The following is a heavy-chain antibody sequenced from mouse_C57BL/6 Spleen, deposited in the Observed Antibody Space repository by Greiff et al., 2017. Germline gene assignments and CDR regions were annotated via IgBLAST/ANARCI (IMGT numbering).Heavy chain of an antibody. CDR1: GFSLTSYG. CDR3: AKSPHYYAMDY. CDR2: IWRGGST. J-gene: IGHJ4*01. V-gene: IGHV2-5*01. Sequence: VKVVESGPGLVQPSQSLSITCTVSGFSLTSYGVHWVRQSPGKGLEWLGVIWRGGSTDYNAAFMSRLSITKDNSKSQVYFKMNSLQADDTAIYYCAKSPHYYAMDYWGQGTSVTVSS.